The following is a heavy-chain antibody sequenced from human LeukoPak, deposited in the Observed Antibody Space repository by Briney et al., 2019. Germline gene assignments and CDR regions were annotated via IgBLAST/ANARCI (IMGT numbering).Heavy chain of an antibody. V-gene: IGHV3-48*01. Sequence: GGSLRLSCAASGFTFSGYSLNWVRQAPGKGLEWVPYISSSSSTIYYADSVKGRFTISRDNAKNSLYLQMNSLRAEDTAVYYCARETTGTTRWSWFDPWGQGTLVTVSS. CDR1: GFTFSGYS. CDR3: ARETTGTTRWSWFDP. D-gene: IGHD1-7*01. CDR2: ISSSSSTI. J-gene: IGHJ5*02.